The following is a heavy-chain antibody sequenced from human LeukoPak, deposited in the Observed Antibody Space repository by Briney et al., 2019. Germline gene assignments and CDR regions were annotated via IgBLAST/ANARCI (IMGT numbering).Heavy chain of an antibody. Sequence: GGSLRLSCAASGFTFSSYWMSWMRQAPGKGLQWVANIKYDGNEEYYVDSVKGRFTISRDNAKNSLYLQLNSLRVEDTAVYYCKSGGAAPGSFDYWGQGTLVTVSP. CDR1: GFTFSSYW. CDR2: IKYDGNEE. J-gene: IGHJ4*02. V-gene: IGHV3-7*01. CDR3: KSGGAAPGSFDY. D-gene: IGHD1-1*01.